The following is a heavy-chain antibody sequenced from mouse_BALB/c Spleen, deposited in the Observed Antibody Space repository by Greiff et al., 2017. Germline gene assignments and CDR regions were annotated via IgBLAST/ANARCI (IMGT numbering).Heavy chain of an antibody. CDR1: GFTFSSFG. J-gene: IGHJ4*01. Sequence: DVKLQESGGGLVQPGGSRKLSCAASGFTFSSFGMHWVRQAPEKGLEWVAYISSGSSTIYYADTVKGRFTISRDNPKNTLFLQMTSLRSEDTAMYYCARSLGYAMDYWGQGTSVTVSS. CDR3: ARSLGYAMDY. V-gene: IGHV5-17*02. D-gene: IGHD6-2*01. CDR2: ISSGSSTI.